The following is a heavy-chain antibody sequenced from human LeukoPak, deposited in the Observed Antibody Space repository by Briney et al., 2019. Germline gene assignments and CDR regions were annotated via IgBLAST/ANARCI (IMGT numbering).Heavy chain of an antibody. Sequence: EGSLRLSCEASGFTFGSYAMYWVRQAPGKGLEWVAGIFGSGGSAHYADSAKDRFTISRDNSKNTVYLQINSLRAEDTAVYYCGKTTTGYSSGQKPAWPVDYWGQGTLVTVSS. CDR1: GFTFGSYA. CDR2: IFGSGGSA. V-gene: IGHV3-23*01. D-gene: IGHD6-19*01. J-gene: IGHJ4*02. CDR3: GKTTTGYSSGQKPAWPVDY.